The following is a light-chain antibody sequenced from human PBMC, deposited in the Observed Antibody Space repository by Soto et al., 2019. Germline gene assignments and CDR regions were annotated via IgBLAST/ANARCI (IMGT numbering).Light chain of an antibody. CDR1: QSVSSN. CDR3: QQRHNWPIT. J-gene: IGKJ5*01. V-gene: IGKV3-15*01. CDR2: GAS. Sequence: EIVMTQSPATLSVSPGERATLSCRASQSVSSNLAWYQQKPGQAPRLLIYGASTRATGIPARFSGSGSGTEFTLTISSLQSEDFGVYFCQQRHNWPITFGQGTRLDIK.